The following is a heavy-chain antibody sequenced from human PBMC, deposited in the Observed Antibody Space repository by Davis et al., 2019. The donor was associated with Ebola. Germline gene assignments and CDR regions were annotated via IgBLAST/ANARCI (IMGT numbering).Heavy chain of an antibody. V-gene: IGHV4-38-2*01. CDR1: GYSISSGYY. Sequence: PSETLSLTCAVSGYSISSGYYWGWIRQPPGKGLEWIGRIYTSGSTNYNPSLKSRVTMSVDTSKNQFSLKLSSVTAADTAVYYCARHVDTAMVPAYYFDYWGQGTLVTVSS. CDR3: ARHVDTAMVPAYYFDY. D-gene: IGHD5-18*01. CDR2: IYTSGST. J-gene: IGHJ4*02.